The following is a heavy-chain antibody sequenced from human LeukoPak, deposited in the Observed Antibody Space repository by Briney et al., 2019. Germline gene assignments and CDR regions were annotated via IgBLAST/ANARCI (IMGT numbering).Heavy chain of an antibody. J-gene: IGHJ4*02. CDR1: GFTFSSYA. CDR2: ISGSGGST. V-gene: IGHV3-23*01. CDR3: AKDLITVQDIVVVPAVFDY. Sequence: PGGSLRLSCAASGFTFSSYAMSWVRQAPGKGLEWVSAISGSGGSTYYADSVKGRFTISRDNSKNTLYLQMNSLRAEDTAVYYCAKDLITVQDIVVVPAVFDYWGQGTLVTVSS. D-gene: IGHD2-2*01.